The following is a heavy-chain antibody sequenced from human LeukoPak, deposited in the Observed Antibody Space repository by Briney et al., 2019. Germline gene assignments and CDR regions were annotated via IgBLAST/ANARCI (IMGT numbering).Heavy chain of an antibody. D-gene: IGHD2-8*01. CDR3: AKGASTNSALSFPR. Sequence: GGSLRLSCAASGFTFSSYSMNWVRQAPGKGLEWVSSISSSSSYIYYADSVKGRFTISRDNAKNSLYLQMNSLRAEDTAVYYCAKGASTNSALSFPRWGQGTLVTVSS. J-gene: IGHJ4*02. CDR2: ISSSSSYI. V-gene: IGHV3-21*04. CDR1: GFTFSSYS.